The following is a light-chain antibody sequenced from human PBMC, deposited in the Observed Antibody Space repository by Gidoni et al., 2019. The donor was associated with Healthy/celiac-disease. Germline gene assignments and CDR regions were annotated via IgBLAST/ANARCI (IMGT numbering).Light chain of an antibody. CDR2: GAS. CDR1: QSVSSSY. V-gene: IGKV3-20*01. J-gene: IGKJ4*01. CDR3: QQYGSSPLT. Sequence: EIVLTQSPGTLSLSPGERATLSCRASQSVSSSYLAWYQQQPGQAPRLLIYGASSRATGIPDRFSGSGSGTDVTLTISRLEPEDFAVYYCQQYGSSPLTFGGGTKVEIK.